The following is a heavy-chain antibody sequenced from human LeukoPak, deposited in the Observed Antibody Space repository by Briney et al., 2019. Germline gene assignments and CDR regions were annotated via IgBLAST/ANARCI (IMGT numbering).Heavy chain of an antibody. CDR1: GFTFSDYY. CDR2: IGKSGSYT. CDR3: ARGSDYGDNSDNFDY. V-gene: IGHV3-11*05. Sequence: GGSLRLSCAASGFTFSDYYVSWIRQAPAKGLEWISYIGKSGSYTNYADSVKGRFTISRDNAKNSVYLQMSSLTTEDTAVYYCARGSDYGDNSDNFDYWGQGTLVTVSS. J-gene: IGHJ4*02. D-gene: IGHD4-23*01.